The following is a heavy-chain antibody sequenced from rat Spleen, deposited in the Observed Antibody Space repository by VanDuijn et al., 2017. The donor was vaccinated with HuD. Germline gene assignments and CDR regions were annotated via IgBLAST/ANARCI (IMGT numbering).Heavy chain of an antibody. Sequence: EVQLVESGGGLVQPGRSLKLSCAASGFTFSDYGMAWVRQTPTKGLEWVATISYGDSFGHSSTYYRDSVKGRVTISRDNAKRTLRLQMDSLRSEDTATYYCARRHYGYTDYCDYWGQGVMVTVSS. D-gene: IGHD1-9*01. CDR3: ARRHYGYTDYCDY. CDR1: GFTFSDYG. CDR2: ISYGDSFGHSST. J-gene: IGHJ2*01. V-gene: IGHV5-29*01.